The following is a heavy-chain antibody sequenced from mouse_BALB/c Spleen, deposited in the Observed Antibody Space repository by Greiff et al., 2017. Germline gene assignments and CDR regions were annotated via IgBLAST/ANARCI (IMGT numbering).Heavy chain of an antibody. Sequence: EVKLKESGPGLVKPSQSLSLTCTVTGYSITSDYAWNWIRQFPGNKLEWMGYISYSGSTSYNPSLKSRISITRDTSKNQFLLQLNSVTTEDTATYYCARKGDYGSRRKHGYFDVWGAGTTVTVSS. D-gene: IGHD1-1*01. CDR3: ARKGDYGSRRKHGYFDV. CDR1: GYSITSDYA. V-gene: IGHV3-2*02. CDR2: ISYSGST. J-gene: IGHJ1*01.